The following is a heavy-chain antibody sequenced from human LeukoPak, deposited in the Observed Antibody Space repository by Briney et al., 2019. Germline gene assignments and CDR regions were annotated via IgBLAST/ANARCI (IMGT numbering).Heavy chain of an antibody. D-gene: IGHD3-10*01. CDR2: IGTRSSPI. CDR1: GFTFSSYN. V-gene: IGHV3-48*02. Sequence: PGGSLRLSCAASGFTFSSYNMNWVRQAPGKGLEWVAYIGTRSSPIYYADSVKGRFTISRDNAKNSLYLQMNSLRDEDTAVYYCARDGGSGGENDYWGQGTLVTVSS. CDR3: ARDGGSGGENDY. J-gene: IGHJ4*02.